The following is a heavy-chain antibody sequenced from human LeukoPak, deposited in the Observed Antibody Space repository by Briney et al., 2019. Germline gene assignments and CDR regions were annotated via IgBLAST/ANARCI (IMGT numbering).Heavy chain of an antibody. CDR1: GFTFSRHW. CDR3: ARDGGHSTDLDY. D-gene: IGHD2-8*02. CDR2: IKQDGSER. V-gene: IGHV3-7*01. Sequence: GWSLRLSCATSGFTFSRHWMTWVCQAPGKGPEWVANIKQDGSERYYVHSVRGRFTISRDNAKNALYLQMNSLRAEGTAVYYCARDGGHSTDLDYWGQGILVTVSS. J-gene: IGHJ4*02.